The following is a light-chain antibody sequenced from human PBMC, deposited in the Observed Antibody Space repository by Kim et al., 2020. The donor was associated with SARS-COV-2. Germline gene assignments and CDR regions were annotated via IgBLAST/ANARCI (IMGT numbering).Light chain of an antibody. CDR2: GAS. Sequence: YPGERATLSCRASQSVSSGNLAWYQQKPGQAPRVLIYGASSRATGIPDRFSGSGSGTDFTLTISRLEPEDFAVYYCQQYGNSPYTFGQGTKLEIK. CDR3: QQYGNSPYT. V-gene: IGKV3-20*01. J-gene: IGKJ2*01. CDR1: QSVSSGN.